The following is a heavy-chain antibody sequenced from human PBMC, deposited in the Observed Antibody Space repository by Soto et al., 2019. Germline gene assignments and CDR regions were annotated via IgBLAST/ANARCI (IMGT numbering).Heavy chain of an antibody. V-gene: IGHV3-23*01. CDR3: AKQPLSAIPGRPYQFDH. J-gene: IGHJ4*02. Sequence: GGSLRLSCAASGFTFSSYAMSWARQAPGKGLEWVSGISDSGDSTYYADSVKGRLTVSRDDSKNTLYLQMHSLRAEDTAIYHCAKQPLSAIPGRPYQFDHWGQGTLVTVSS. CDR2: ISDSGDST. CDR1: GFTFSSYA. D-gene: IGHD2-2*02.